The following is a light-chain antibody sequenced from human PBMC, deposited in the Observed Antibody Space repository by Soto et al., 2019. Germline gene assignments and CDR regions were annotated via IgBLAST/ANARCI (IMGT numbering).Light chain of an antibody. J-gene: IGKJ4*01. CDR1: QSMGTY. CDR3: QQSYSLPHT. CDR2: AAS. V-gene: IGKV1-39*01. Sequence: DIQMTQSPSSLSASVGDRVTLTCRASQSMGTYLTWYQQKPGRAPKLLIYAASSLQRGVPSRFSASASGTDFTLTISSLQPEDFATYYCQQSYSLPHTFGGGTKVEIK.